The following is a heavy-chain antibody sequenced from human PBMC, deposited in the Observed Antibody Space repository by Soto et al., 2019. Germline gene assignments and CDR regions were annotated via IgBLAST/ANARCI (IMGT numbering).Heavy chain of an antibody. CDR2: ISRYVSGT. CDR3: GQIFEF. J-gene: IGHJ4*02. Sequence: SLRLSCAASGIHLRNHRMHWVRQVPGRELVWVSRISRYVSGTSYADSVKGRFNISRDNAKNTVYLQMNSLRAEDTAVYYCGQIFEFWGQGTFNTVPS. V-gene: IGHV3-74*01. CDR1: GIHLRNHR.